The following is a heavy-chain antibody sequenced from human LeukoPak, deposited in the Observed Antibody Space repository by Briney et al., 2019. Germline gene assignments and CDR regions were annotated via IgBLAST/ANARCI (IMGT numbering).Heavy chain of an antibody. V-gene: IGHV3-49*03. CDR1: GFSFGDHA. J-gene: IGHJ4*02. CDR2: IRRNDFGGTT. Sequence: GGSLRLSCTTSGFSFGDHALSWFRQAPGKGPEWGGIIRRNDFGGTTEYAASVKGRFTISRDVSKSIAYLQMNSLKPEDTATYFCTRDWGITSAGPDYWGQGSLVTVSS. D-gene: IGHD6-13*01. CDR3: TRDWGITSAGPDY.